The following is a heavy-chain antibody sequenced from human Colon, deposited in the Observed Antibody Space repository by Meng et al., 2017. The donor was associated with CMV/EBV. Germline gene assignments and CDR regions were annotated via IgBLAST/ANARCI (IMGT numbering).Heavy chain of an antibody. CDR3: ARVYNYNNLFFYAMDV. J-gene: IGHJ6*02. D-gene: IGHD1-20*01. Sequence: ASVKVSCKASGFTFTSSAVQWVRQARGQGLEWVGWITTYNGNTNYEQKFQGRVTMTTDTSTSTVYMELRNLRSDDSAVYYCARVYNYNNLFFYAMDVWGQGTTVTVSS. V-gene: IGHV1-18*01. CDR1: GFTFTSSA. CDR2: ITTYNGNT.